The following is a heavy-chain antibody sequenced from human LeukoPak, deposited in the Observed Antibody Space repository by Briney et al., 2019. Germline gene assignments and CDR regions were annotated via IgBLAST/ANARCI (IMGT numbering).Heavy chain of an antibody. CDR3: ASSRLGRVRGVIMGYFDY. Sequence: AGGSLRLSCAASGFTFSNYGMSWVRQAPGKGLEWVSTISGSGGNTYYADSVKGRFTISRDTSKNTLYLQMNSPRAEDTAVYYCASSRLGRVRGVIMGYFDYWGQGTLVTVSS. CDR2: ISGSGGNT. J-gene: IGHJ4*02. CDR1: GFTFSNYG. D-gene: IGHD3-10*01. V-gene: IGHV3-23*01.